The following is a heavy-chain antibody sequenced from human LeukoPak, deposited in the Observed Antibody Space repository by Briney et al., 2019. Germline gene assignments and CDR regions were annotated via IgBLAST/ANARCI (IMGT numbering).Heavy chain of an antibody. Sequence: ASVNVSGTASGYTFSPYYMHWVRQAPGQRLKWMGWINPNSGGTDYAQKFQRRVTMTRDTSITTAYMELSRLRSDDTAVYYCARAIDVAATPDYWGQGSLVTVSS. D-gene: IGHD2-15*01. CDR2: INPNSGGT. CDR1: GYTFSPYY. CDR3: ARAIDVAATPDY. J-gene: IGHJ4*02. V-gene: IGHV1-2*02.